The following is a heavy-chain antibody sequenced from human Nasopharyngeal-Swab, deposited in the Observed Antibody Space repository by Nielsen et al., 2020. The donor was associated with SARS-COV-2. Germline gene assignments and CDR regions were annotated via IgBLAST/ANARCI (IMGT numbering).Heavy chain of an antibody. V-gene: IGHV3-7*03. Sequence: GESLKISCEASGFSFKNNWMTWVRQAPGVGLEWVANINQDGTEKDYVDSVKGRFTISSDNGKNSLYLQMNSLRADDTAVYYCARDCPVCSRLGPADSFDMWGQGTMVTVSS. CDR1: GFSFKNNW. CDR3: ARDCPVCSRLGPADSFDM. D-gene: IGHD3-10*02. CDR2: INQDGTEK. J-gene: IGHJ3*02.